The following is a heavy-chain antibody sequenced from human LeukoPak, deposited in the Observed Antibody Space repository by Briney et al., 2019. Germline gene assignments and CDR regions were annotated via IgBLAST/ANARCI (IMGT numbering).Heavy chain of an antibody. CDR3: ARAILTASGSVWYFDL. V-gene: IGHV4-31*03. D-gene: IGHD3-3*01. J-gene: IGHJ2*01. CDR1: GGSISSGRYW. Sequence: SETLSLTCTVSGGSISSGRYWRSWIRQHPGKGLEWIGYVYYSGSTYYSPSLRSRLSMSVDTSKNQFSLNLSSVTAADTAVYYCARAILTASGSVWYFDLWGRGTLVTVSS. CDR2: VYYSGST.